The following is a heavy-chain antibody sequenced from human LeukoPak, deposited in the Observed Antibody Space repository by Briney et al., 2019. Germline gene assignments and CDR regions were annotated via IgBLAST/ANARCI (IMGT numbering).Heavy chain of an antibody. CDR3: VGSSGWWGFDY. CDR1: GYTFTSYG. CDR2: ISAYNGNT. D-gene: IGHD6-19*01. Sequence: ASVKVSCKASGYTFTSYGISWVRQAPGQGLEWMGWISAYNGNTNYAQKLQGRVTMTTDTSTSTAYMELRSLRSEDTALYYCVGSSGWWGFDYWGQGTLVTVSS. J-gene: IGHJ4*02. V-gene: IGHV1-18*01.